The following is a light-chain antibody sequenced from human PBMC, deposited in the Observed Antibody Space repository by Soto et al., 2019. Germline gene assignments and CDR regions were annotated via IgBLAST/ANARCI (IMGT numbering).Light chain of an antibody. CDR3: QSYDTSLSASV. Sequence: QSVLTQPPSVSGAPGQRVTLSCTGSRSNIGAGYAVHWYQQLPGTAPKLLIYDNTNRPSGVPDRFSASESGTSASLAITGLQSEDEADYYCQSYDTSLSASVFGGGTQLTVL. CDR1: RSNIGAGYA. J-gene: IGLJ2*01. V-gene: IGLV1-40*01. CDR2: DNT.